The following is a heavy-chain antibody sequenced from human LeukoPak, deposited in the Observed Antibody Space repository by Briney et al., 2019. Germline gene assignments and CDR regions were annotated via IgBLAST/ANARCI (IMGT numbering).Heavy chain of an antibody. Sequence: PGGSLRLSCAASGFTFSSYAMSWVRQAPGKGLEWVSAISGSGVSTYYADSVKGRFTISRDNSKNTLSLQMNSLRAEDTAVYYCAEDVESGSYGGDAFDIWGQGTMVTVSS. CDR1: GFTFSSYA. V-gene: IGHV3-23*01. J-gene: IGHJ3*02. D-gene: IGHD3-16*01. CDR2: ISGSGVST. CDR3: AEDVESGSYGGDAFDI.